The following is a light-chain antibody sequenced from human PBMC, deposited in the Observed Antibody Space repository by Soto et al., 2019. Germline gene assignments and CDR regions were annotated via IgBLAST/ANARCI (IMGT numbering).Light chain of an antibody. J-gene: IGKJ3*01. CDR2: GAS. CDR1: QSVSSY. CDR3: QQRINWPGT. Sequence: EILLTQSPSTLSLSPGERATLSCRASQSVSSYLAWYQQKPGQAPRLLICGASSRATGIPARFSGSGSGTDFTLTISSLEPEDFAVYYCQQRINWPGTFGPGTKVDIK. V-gene: IGKV3-11*01.